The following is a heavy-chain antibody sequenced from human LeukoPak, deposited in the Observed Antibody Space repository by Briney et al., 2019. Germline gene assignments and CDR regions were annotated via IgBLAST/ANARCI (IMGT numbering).Heavy chain of an antibody. J-gene: IGHJ4*02. V-gene: IGHV3-21*01. D-gene: IGHD5-12*01. CDR1: GFTLSICN. CDR2: ISSSSRYI. CDR3: ARDSKLRADSGYDLADY. Sequence: GGCLRLSCAASGFTLSICNMNWVRQAPGKGLEGVSAISSSSRYIYYADSVNDPHTISRDNAKNSLYLKMNSLRAEDTAVYDCARDSKLRADSGYDLADYWGQGTLVTVSS.